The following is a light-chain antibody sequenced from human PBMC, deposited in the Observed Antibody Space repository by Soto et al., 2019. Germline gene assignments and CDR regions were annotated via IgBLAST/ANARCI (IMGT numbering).Light chain of an antibody. CDR1: QSISSW. Sequence: DIQMTQSPSTLSASVGDRVTITCRASQSISSWLAWYQQKPGKAPKLLIYQASNLESGVPSRFSGSGSGTEFTLTISSLQPDDFATYSCQQYSIYRTFGQGTKLDIK. CDR3: QQYSIYRT. J-gene: IGKJ1*01. CDR2: QAS. V-gene: IGKV1-5*03.